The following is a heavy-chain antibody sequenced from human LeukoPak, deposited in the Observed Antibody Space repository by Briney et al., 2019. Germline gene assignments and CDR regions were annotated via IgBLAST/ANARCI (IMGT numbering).Heavy chain of an antibody. Sequence: GASVKVSCKASGGTFSSYAISWVRQAPEQGLEWMGRIIPIFGTANYAQKFQGRVTITTDESTSTAYMELSSLRSEDTAVYYCARLTVWASYRYDPWGQGTLVTVSS. CDR1: GGTFSSYA. CDR3: ARLTVWASYRYDP. D-gene: IGHD3-16*02. V-gene: IGHV1-69*05. CDR2: IIPIFGTA. J-gene: IGHJ5*02.